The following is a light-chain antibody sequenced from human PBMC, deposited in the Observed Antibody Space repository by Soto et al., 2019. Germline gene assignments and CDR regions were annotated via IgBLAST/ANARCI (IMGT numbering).Light chain of an antibody. J-gene: IGKJ1*01. V-gene: IGKV3-15*01. CDR2: GAS. CDR3: QQYKNWPL. CDR1: HSVNSH. Sequence: MMMTQSPATFSVSPGERVTLSCRTSHSVNSHVAWYQQKPGQAPRLLLYGASTRATGIPVRFSGSGFGTEFTLTISSLQSEDFAVYYCQQYKNWPLFGQGTKVDIK.